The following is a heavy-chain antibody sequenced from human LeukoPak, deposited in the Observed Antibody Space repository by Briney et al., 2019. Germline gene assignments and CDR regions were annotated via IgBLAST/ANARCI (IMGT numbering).Heavy chain of an antibody. CDR1: GFTFSSYS. J-gene: IGHJ4*02. CDR3: AREAYYYDSSGYFNRGYYFDY. D-gene: IGHD3-22*01. CDR2: ISSSSSYI. V-gene: IGHV3-21*01. Sequence: GGSLRLSCAASGFTFSSYSMNWVRQAPGKGLEWVSSISSSSSYIYYADSVKGRFTISRDNAKNSLYLQMNSLRAEDTAVYYCAREAYYYDSSGYFNRGYYFDYWGQGTLVTVSS.